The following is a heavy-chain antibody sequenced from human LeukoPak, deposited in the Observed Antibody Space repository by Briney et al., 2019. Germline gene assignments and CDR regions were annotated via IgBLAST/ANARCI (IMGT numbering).Heavy chain of an antibody. Sequence: SETLSLTCAVYGGSFSGYYWTWIRQPPGKGLEWIGEINHSGSTNYNPSLKSRVTISVDTSKNQFSLKLSSVTAADTAVYYCARDLGRLSLRGQGTLVTVSS. CDR2: INHSGST. V-gene: IGHV4-34*01. CDR1: GGSFSGYY. D-gene: IGHD1-26*01. CDR3: ARDLGRLSL. J-gene: IGHJ4*02.